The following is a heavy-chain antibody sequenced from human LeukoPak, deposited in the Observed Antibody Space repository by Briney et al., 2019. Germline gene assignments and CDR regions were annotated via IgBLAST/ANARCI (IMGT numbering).Heavy chain of an antibody. V-gene: IGHV4-59*01. CDR1: GGSISSYY. Sequence: PSETLSLTCTVSGGSISSYYWSWIRQPPGKGLEWIVYTYYSGSTNYNPSLKSRVTISVDTSKNQFSLKLSSVTAADTAVYHCARGDYGTSIGAFDIWGQGTMVTVSS. CDR2: TYYSGST. J-gene: IGHJ3*02. D-gene: IGHD4/OR15-4a*01. CDR3: ARGDYGTSIGAFDI.